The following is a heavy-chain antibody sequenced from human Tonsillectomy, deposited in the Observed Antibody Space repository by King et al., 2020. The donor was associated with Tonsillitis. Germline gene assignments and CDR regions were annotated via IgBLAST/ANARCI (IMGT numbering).Heavy chain of an antibody. J-gene: IGHJ4*02. V-gene: IGHV3-33*08. CDR1: GFTFNRSD. CDR3: ATGDTDTVDTAVAVFDY. D-gene: IGHD5-18*01. Sequence: VQLVESGGGVVQPGGSLRLSCAASGFTFNRSDMHWVRQAPGKGLEWVSVIWYDGSNKYYADSVKGRFTISRDNSKNTVYLQMKSLRAEDTAVYYYATGDTDTVDTAVAVFDYWGQGTLVTVSS. CDR2: IWYDGSNK.